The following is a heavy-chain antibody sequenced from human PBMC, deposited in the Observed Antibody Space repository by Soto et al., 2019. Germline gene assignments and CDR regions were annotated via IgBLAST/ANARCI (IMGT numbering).Heavy chain of an antibody. CDR1: GFSLDEYA. Sequence: GGSLRLSCLVSGFSLDEYAIHWVRQTPGKGRAWVSGLTWNGEVLGYEDAVKGRVTISRNNAKNSLYLEMNRLRPEDTDLYFRVKASESSGYLSQLDYWGQGTLVTVSS. V-gene: IGHV3-9*01. D-gene: IGHD3-22*01. CDR3: VKASESSGYLSQLDY. J-gene: IGHJ4*02. CDR2: LTWNGEVL.